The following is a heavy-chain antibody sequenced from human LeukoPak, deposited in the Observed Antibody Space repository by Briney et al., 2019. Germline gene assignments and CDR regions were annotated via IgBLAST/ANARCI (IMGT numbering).Heavy chain of an antibody. CDR3: ARLVMVVAATEVNFDY. CDR2: IYPGDSDT. V-gene: IGHV5-51*01. J-gene: IGHJ4*02. CDR1: GYSFTSYW. Sequence: GESLKISCKGSGYSFTSYWIGWVRQMPGKGLEWMGIIYPGDSDTRYSPSFQGQVTISADKSISTAYLQWSSLKASDTAMYYCARLVMVVAATEVNFDYWGQGTLVTVSS. D-gene: IGHD2-15*01.